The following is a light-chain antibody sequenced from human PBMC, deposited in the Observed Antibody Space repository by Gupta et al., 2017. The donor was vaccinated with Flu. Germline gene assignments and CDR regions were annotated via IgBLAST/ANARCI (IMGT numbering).Light chain of an antibody. CDR2: GAS. J-gene: IGKJ1*01. CDR3: QQLVSSPWT. CDR1: QSVSSNH. Sequence: EIVLTQSPGTLSLSPGERATLSCRASQSVSSNHLAWYQQKPGQAPRLLIYGASNRATGIPDRFSGSGSGTDFTLTISRLEPEDFAVFYCQQLVSSPWTFGQGTKVEI. V-gene: IGKV3-20*01.